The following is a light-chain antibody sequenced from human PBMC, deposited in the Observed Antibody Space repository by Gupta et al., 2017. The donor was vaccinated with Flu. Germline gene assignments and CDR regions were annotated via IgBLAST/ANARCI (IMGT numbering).Light chain of an antibody. CDR3: HHYATSPQT. J-gene: IGKJ1*01. V-gene: IGKV3-20*01. CDR1: LTISYNY. CDR2: GAS. Sequence: EIGLKQATGTLSLSTGERATLSCRAILTISYNYLAWYQQKPGQAPRLLIYGASSRATGAPDRFSGSWSWTDFTLTISSLDPEDSAVYYCHHYATSPQTFGQGTKLEIQ.